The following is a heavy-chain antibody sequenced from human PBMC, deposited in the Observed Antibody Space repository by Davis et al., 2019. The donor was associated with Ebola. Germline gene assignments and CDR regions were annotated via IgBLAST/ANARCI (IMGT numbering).Heavy chain of an antibody. CDR2: ISSDGSNR. Sequence: GGSLRLSCAASGFTFRSYGMHWVRQAPGKGLEWVAVISSDGSNRYYADSVKGRFTISRDNSKNTLYLQMNTLRAEDTAIYYCAKDLGTSGVFDIWGQGTVVTVSS. CDR1: GFTFRSYG. J-gene: IGHJ3*02. CDR3: AKDLGTSGVFDI. V-gene: IGHV3-30*18. D-gene: IGHD2-8*01.